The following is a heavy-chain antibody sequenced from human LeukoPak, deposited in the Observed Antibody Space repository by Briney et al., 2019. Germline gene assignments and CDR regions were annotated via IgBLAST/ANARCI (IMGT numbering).Heavy chain of an antibody. Sequence: ASVKVSCKASGYTFTGYYMHWVRQAPGQGLEWMGWINPNSGGTNYAQKLQGRVTMTTDTSTSTAYMELRSLRSDDTAVYYCARSSEGRYYYDSSGYSYYYYYMDVWGKGTTVTISS. CDR1: GYTFTGYY. D-gene: IGHD3-22*01. CDR3: ARSSEGRYYYDSSGYSYYYYYMDV. V-gene: IGHV1-2*02. CDR2: INPNSGGT. J-gene: IGHJ6*03.